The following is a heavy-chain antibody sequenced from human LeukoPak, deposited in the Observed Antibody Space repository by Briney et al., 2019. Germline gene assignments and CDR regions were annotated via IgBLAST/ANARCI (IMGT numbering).Heavy chain of an antibody. CDR3: ARQSTPITIFGVVIHYAFDI. CDR2: IYYSGST. J-gene: IGHJ3*02. Sequence: SETLSLSCTVSGGSISSSSYHWGWIRQPPGKGLEWIGSIYYSGSTYYNPSLKSRVTISVDTSKNQYSLKLSSVTAADTAAYYCARQSTPITIFGVVIHYAFDIWGQGTMVTVSS. CDR1: GGSISSSSYH. D-gene: IGHD3-3*01. V-gene: IGHV4-39*01.